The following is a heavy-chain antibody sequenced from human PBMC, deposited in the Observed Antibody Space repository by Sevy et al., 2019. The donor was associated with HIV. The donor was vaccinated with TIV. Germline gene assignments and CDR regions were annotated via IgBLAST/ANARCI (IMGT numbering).Heavy chain of an antibody. CDR3: AKDRREYQLLYAYFQH. CDR1: GFTFSSYA. V-gene: IGHV3-23*01. D-gene: IGHD2-2*02. Sequence: GGSLRLSCAASGFTFSSYAMSWVRQVPGKGLEWVSAISGSGGSTYYAHSVKGRFTISRDNSKNTLYLLMNSLRAEDTAVYYCAKDRREYQLLYAYFQHWGQGTLVTVSS. J-gene: IGHJ1*01. CDR2: ISGSGGST.